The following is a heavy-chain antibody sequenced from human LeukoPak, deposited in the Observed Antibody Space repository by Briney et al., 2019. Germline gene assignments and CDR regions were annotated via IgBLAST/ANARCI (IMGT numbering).Heavy chain of an antibody. D-gene: IGHD3-10*01. J-gene: IGHJ5*02. V-gene: IGHV1-69*05. CDR1: GGTFSSYA. CDR2: IIPIFGTA. CDR3: ARDLLWFGEFVGWFDP. Sequence: SVKVSCKASGGTFSSYAISWVRQAPGQGLEWMGRIIPIFGTANYAQKFQGRVTITTDGSRSTAYMELSSLRSEDTAVYYCARDLLWFGEFVGWFDPWGQGTLVTVSS.